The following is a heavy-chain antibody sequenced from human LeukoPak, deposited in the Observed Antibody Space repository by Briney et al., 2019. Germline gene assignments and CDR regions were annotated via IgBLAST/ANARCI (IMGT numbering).Heavy chain of an antibody. CDR3: ARLASGYDSNY. J-gene: IGHJ4*02. V-gene: IGHV3-7*01. CDR2: IKEDGSEK. CDR1: GFTFSNYW. Sequence: PGGSLRLSCAASGFTFSNYWMSWVRQAPGKGLEWMANIKEDGSEKNYVDSVKGRFTISRDNAKNSLYLQMNSLRAEDTAVYYCARLASGYDSNYWGQGTLVTVSS. D-gene: IGHD5-12*01.